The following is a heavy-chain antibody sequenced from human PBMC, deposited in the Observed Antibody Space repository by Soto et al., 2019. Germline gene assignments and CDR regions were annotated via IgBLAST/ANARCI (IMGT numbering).Heavy chain of an antibody. CDR2: ISAYNGNT. Sequence: ASVKVSCKASGYTFTSYGISWVRQAPGQGLEWLGWISAYNGNTNYAQKLQGRVTMTTDTSTSTAYMELRSLRSDDTAVYYCARDRQVWSGYPRDYYYGMDVWGQGNKVTVS. CDR3: ARDRQVWSGYPRDYYYGMDV. V-gene: IGHV1-18*04. J-gene: IGHJ6*02. D-gene: IGHD3-3*01. CDR1: GYTFTSYG.